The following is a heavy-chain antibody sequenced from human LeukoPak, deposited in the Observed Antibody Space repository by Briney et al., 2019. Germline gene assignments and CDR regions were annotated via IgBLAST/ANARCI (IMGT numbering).Heavy chain of an antibody. Sequence: SETLSLTCTVSGGSISSYYWSWIRQPPGKGLEWIGYIYYSGSTNYNPSLKSRVTISVDTSKNQFSLKLSSVTAADTAVYYCAKALYYYDSSSYYDFDYWGQGTLVTVSS. CDR3: AKALYYYDSSSYYDFDY. CDR1: GGSISSYY. D-gene: IGHD3-22*01. J-gene: IGHJ4*02. CDR2: IYYSGST. V-gene: IGHV4-59*01.